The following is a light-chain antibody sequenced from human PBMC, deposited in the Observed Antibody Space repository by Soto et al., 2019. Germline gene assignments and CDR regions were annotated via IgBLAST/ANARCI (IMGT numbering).Light chain of an antibody. V-gene: IGKV3-20*01. Sequence: EIVLTQSPGTLSLSPGERATLSCRASQTVSSSYLAWFRQKPGQAPRLLIYGASYRATGIPDRFSGSGSGTDFTLTISRLEPEDFAVYYCQQYGTSPPLTFGAGTRVEV. J-gene: IGKJ4*01. CDR1: QTVSSSY. CDR2: GAS. CDR3: QQYGTSPPLT.